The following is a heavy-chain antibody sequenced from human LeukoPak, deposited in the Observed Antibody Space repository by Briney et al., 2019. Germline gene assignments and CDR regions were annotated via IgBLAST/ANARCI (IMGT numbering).Heavy chain of an antibody. J-gene: IGHJ3*02. CDR3: ARDGHANDAFDI. CDR2: IKQDGTEK. V-gene: IGHV3-7*05. Sequence: PGGSLRLSCAASGFTLVGFGLTGVGQAPGKGLDGVANIKQDGTEKHYVDSVKGRFTISRDNAKNSLYLQMNNLRAEDTAVYYCARDGHANDAFDIWGQGTMVTVSS. CDR1: GFTLVGFG.